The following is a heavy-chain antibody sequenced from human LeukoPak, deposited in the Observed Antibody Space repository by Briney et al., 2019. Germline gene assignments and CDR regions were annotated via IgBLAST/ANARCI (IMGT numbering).Heavy chain of an antibody. CDR1: GFTFSSYA. J-gene: IGHJ4*02. CDR3: AKNPPLWFGEYYYFDY. CDR2: ISGSGGSI. V-gene: IGHV3-23*01. Sequence: GGSLRLSCAASGFTFSSYAVSWVRQAPGKGLEWVSSISGSGGSIYYADSVKGRFTTSRDNSKKMLFLQMNSLRAEDTAVYYCAKNPPLWFGEYYYFDYWGQGTLVTVSS. D-gene: IGHD3-10*01.